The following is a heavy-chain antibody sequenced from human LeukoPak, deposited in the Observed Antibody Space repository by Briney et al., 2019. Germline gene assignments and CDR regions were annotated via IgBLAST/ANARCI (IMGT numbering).Heavy chain of an antibody. Sequence: SETLSLTCTDSGGSISSYYWSWIRQPPGKGLEWIGYIYYSGSTNYNPSLKSRVTISVDTSKNQFSLKLSSVTAADTAVYYCARLKWLRINWFDPWGQGTLVTVSS. D-gene: IGHD5-12*01. J-gene: IGHJ5*02. V-gene: IGHV4-59*08. CDR3: ARLKWLRINWFDP. CDR1: GGSISSYY. CDR2: IYYSGST.